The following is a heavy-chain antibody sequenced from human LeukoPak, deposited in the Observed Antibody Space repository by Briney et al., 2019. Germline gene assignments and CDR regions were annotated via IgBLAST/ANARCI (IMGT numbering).Heavy chain of an antibody. CDR3: ARDERGGTVTLNFDY. Sequence: PGGSLRLSCAASGFTFSSYSMNWVRQAPGKGLEWVSYISSSSTIYYADSVKGRFTISRDNAKNSLYLQMNSLRVEDTAVYYCARDERGGTVTLNFDYWGQGTLVTVSS. CDR1: GFTFSSYS. V-gene: IGHV3-48*01. D-gene: IGHD4-17*01. CDR2: ISSSSTI. J-gene: IGHJ4*02.